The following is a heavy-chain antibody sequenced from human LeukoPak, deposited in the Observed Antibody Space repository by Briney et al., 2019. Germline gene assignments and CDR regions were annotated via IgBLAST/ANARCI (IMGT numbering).Heavy chain of an antibody. Sequence: ASVKVSCKASGYTFTSYDINWVRQATGQGLEWMGWMNPNSGNTGYAQKFQGRVTITTDESTSTAYMELSSLRSEDTAVYYCARGAAAAGLDYWGQGTLVTVSS. CDR1: GYTFTSYD. CDR2: MNPNSGNT. CDR3: ARGAAAAGLDY. V-gene: IGHV1-8*01. J-gene: IGHJ4*02. D-gene: IGHD6-13*01.